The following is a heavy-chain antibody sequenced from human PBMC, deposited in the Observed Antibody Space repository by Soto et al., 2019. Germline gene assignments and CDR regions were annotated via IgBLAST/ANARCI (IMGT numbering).Heavy chain of an antibody. J-gene: IGHJ4*02. CDR2: IYTSGST. CDR1: GGSISNYY. Sequence: QVQLQESGPGLVKPSETLSLTCTVSGGSISNYYWTWIRQPAGKGLEWIGRIYTSGSTNYNPSLKSRVTMSVDTSKRQFSLELSSVTAADTAIYYYASRYCSSTACYGYLEYWGQGTLVTVSS. V-gene: IGHV4-4*07. CDR3: ASRYCSSTACYGYLEY. D-gene: IGHD2-2*01.